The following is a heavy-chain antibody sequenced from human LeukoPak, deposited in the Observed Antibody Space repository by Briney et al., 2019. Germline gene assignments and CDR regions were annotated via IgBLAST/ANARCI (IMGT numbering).Heavy chain of an antibody. J-gene: IGHJ4*02. CDR3: ARAPHFFDTSGSRYYFDY. Sequence: SETLSLTCTVSGGSIRSTNYYWGWIRQPPGKGLEWIGSIYYSGNTYHSPSLMSRVTISVDTSKNQFSLRLSSVTAADTAVYYCARAPHFFDTSGSRYYFDYWGQGALVTVSS. CDR2: IYYSGNT. CDR1: GGSIRSTNYY. D-gene: IGHD3-22*01. V-gene: IGHV4-39*07.